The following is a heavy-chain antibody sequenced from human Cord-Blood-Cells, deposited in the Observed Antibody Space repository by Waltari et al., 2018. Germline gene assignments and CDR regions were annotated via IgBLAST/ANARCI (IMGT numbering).Heavy chain of an antibody. D-gene: IGHD6-13*01. V-gene: IGHV5-51*01. J-gene: IGHJ4*02. CDR2: IYPGDSDT. CDR3: ARTSSPYSSPDY. Sequence: EVQLVQSGAGVQTPGESLQIYCQGSGYRLTSYWIAGVRQMPGKGLEWMGIIYPGDSDTRYSPSFQGQVTISADKSISTAYLQWSSLKASDTAMYYCARTSSPYSSPDYWGQGTLVTVSS. CDR1: GYRLTSYW.